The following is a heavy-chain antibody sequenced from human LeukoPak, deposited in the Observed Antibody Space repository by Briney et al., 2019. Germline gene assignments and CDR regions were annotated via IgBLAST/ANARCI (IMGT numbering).Heavy chain of an antibody. CDR2: IKHDGSEK. CDR3: ARVEASGYDYGAFDY. CDR1: GFTFNTFW. D-gene: IGHD5-12*01. V-gene: IGHV3-7*01. J-gene: IGHJ4*02. Sequence: GGSLRLSCAASGFTFNTFWMSWVRQAPGKGLEWVANIKHDGSEKYYVDSAKGRFTISRDNAKNSLYLQMSSLRADDTAVYYCARVEASGYDYGAFDYWGQGTLVTVSS.